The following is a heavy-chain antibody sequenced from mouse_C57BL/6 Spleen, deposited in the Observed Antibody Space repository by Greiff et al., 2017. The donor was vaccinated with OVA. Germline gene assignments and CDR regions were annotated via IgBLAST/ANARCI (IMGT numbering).Heavy chain of an antibody. CDR1: GFSLTSYG. V-gene: IGHV2-2*01. CDR2: IWSGGSA. Sequence: QVQLQQSGPGLVQPSQSLSITCTVSGFSLTSYGVHWVRQSPGKGLEWLGVIWSGGSADYNAAFISRLSISTDNSKSQVFFKMNSLQADDTAIDYCARNPVYYGSSFYAMDYWGQGTSVTVSS. D-gene: IGHD1-1*01. CDR3: ARNPVYYGSSFYAMDY. J-gene: IGHJ4*01.